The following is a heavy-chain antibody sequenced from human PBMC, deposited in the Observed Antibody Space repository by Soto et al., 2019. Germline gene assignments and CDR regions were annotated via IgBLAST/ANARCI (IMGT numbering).Heavy chain of an antibody. J-gene: IGHJ4*02. Sequence: ASVKVYCKASGYTFTSYGISWVRQAPGQGLEWMGWISAYNGNTNYAQKLQGRVTMTTDTSTSTAYMELRSLRSDDTAVYYCARSDSVAAIRGYYLDYWGQGTLVTVSS. CDR2: ISAYNGNT. CDR3: ARSDSVAAIRGYYLDY. V-gene: IGHV1-18*01. CDR1: GYTFTSYG. D-gene: IGHD1-26*01.